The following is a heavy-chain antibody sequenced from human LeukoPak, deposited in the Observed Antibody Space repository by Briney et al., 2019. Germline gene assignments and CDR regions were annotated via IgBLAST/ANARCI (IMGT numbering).Heavy chain of an antibody. D-gene: IGHD2-8*01. CDR2: ISSSGSTV. Sequence: GGSLRLSCAASGFTFSSYEMDWVRQAPGKGPEWVSYISSSGSTVHYAHSVKGRFTISRDNAMNSLYLQMSSLRGDDTAFYYCARHNGWFDYWGQGTLVTVSS. CDR3: ARHNGWFDY. V-gene: IGHV3-48*03. J-gene: IGHJ5*01. CDR1: GFTFSSYE.